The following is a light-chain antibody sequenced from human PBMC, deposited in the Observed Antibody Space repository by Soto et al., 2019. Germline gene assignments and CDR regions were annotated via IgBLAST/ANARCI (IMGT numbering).Light chain of an antibody. V-gene: IGKV1-27*01. Sequence: DIQMTQSPSSLAASVGDRVTITCRASQGIIDYLAWYQQKPGKAPQLLIYAASTLQSGVPSRFSGSGAGTDFTLTISILQPEDVATYYCQKYNSAPRTFGQGTKVEIK. CDR1: QGIIDY. CDR2: AAS. CDR3: QKYNSAPRT. J-gene: IGKJ1*01.